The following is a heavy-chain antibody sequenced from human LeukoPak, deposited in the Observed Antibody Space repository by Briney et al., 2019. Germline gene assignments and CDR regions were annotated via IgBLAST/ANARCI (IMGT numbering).Heavy chain of an antibody. J-gene: IGHJ4*02. V-gene: IGHV1-46*01. Sequence: GASVKVSCKASGYTFTSYYMHWVRQAPGQGLEWMGIINRSGGSTSYAQKFQGRVTMTRDTSTSTVYMELSSLRSEDTAVDYCARAQRWLQPFDYWGQGTLVTVPS. D-gene: IGHD5-24*01. CDR1: GYTFTSYY. CDR3: ARAQRWLQPFDY. CDR2: INRSGGST.